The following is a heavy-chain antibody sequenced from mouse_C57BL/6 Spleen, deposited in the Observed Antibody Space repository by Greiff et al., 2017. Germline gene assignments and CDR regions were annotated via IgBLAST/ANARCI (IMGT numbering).Heavy chain of an antibody. CDR3: ARGGYGSMDY. CDR2: ISYDGSN. D-gene: IGHD1-1*02. V-gene: IGHV3-6*01. J-gene: IGHJ4*01. Sequence: EVKLMESGPGLVKPSQSLSLTCSVTGYSITSGYYWNWIRQFPGNKLEWMGYISYDGSNNYNPSLKNRISITRDTSKNQFFLKLNSLTTEDTATYYCARGGYGSMDYWGQGTSVTVSS. CDR1: GYSITSGYY.